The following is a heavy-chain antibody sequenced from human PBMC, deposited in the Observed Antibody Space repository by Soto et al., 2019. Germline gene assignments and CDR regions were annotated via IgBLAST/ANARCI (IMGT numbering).Heavy chain of an antibody. D-gene: IGHD2-15*01. CDR3: AREGCSGGSCSRWFDP. CDR1: GYTFTSYG. Sequence: QVQLVQSGAEVKKPGASVKVSCKASGYTFTSYGITWVRQAPGQGREWMGWISAYNGNTNYAQQLQGRVTMTTDTSTSTAYMELRSLRSDATAVYYCAREGCSGGSCSRWFDPWGQGTLVTVSS. V-gene: IGHV1-18*01. J-gene: IGHJ5*02. CDR2: ISAYNGNT.